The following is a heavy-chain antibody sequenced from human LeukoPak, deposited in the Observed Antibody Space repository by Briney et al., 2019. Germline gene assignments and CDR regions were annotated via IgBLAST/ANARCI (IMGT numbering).Heavy chain of an antibody. CDR3: ARTTTVPKIYYFDY. CDR1: GGSISSGDYH. Sequence: PSETLSLTCTVSGGSISSGDYHWSWIRQPPGKGLERIGYIYYSGSTYYNPSLKSRVTISVDTSKNQFSLKLSSVTAADTAVYYCARTTTVPKIYYFDYWGQGTLVTVSS. D-gene: IGHD4-17*01. CDR2: IYYSGST. J-gene: IGHJ4*02. V-gene: IGHV4-30-4*01.